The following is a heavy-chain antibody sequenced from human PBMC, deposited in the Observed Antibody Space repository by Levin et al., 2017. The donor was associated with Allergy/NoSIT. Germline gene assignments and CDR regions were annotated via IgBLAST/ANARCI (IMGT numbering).Heavy chain of an antibody. Sequence: GGSLRLSCAASGFTFSSYGMHWVRQAPGKGLEWVAIISSDGSDKYYADSVKGRFTISRDNSKNTLYLQMNSLRAEDTAVFYCAKDQGALWLGELSGYDYMDVWGKGTTVTVSS. CDR3: AKDQGALWLGELSGYDYMDV. CDR2: ISSDGSDK. CDR1: GFTFSSYG. J-gene: IGHJ6*03. D-gene: IGHD3-10*01. V-gene: IGHV3-30*18.